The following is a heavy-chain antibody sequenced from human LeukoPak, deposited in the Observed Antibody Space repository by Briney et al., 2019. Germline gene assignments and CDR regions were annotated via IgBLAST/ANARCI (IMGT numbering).Heavy chain of an antibody. J-gene: IGHJ3*02. D-gene: IGHD5-18*01. Sequence: GGSLRLSCAASGFTFSNAWMSWVRQAPGKGLEWVSVIYSGGSTYYTDSVKGRFTISRDNSKNTLYLQMNSLRAEDTAVYYCAREHTAMAEGAFDIWGQGTMVTVSS. CDR1: GFTFSNAW. CDR3: AREHTAMAEGAFDI. CDR2: IYSGGST. V-gene: IGHV3-53*01.